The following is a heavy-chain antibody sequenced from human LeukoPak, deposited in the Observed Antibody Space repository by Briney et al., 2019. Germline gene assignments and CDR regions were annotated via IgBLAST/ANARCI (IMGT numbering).Heavy chain of an antibody. J-gene: IGHJ6*03. Sequence: SETLSLTCTVSGGSISSSSYYWGWIRQPPGKGLEWIGSIYYSGSTYYNPSLKSRVTISVDTSKNQFSLKLSSVTAADTAVYYCARDIEKDDFWRGYYYYYMDVWGKGTTVTVSS. V-gene: IGHV4-39*07. CDR3: ARDIEKDDFWRGYYYYYMDV. D-gene: IGHD3-3*01. CDR2: IYYSGST. CDR1: GGSISSSSYY.